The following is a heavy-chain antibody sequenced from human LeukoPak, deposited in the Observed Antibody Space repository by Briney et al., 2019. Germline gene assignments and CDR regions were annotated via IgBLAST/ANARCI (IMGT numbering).Heavy chain of an antibody. CDR1: GFTLRSYV. J-gene: IGHJ4*02. CDR3: ARDTRLIAVAGLTRFDY. Sequence: GGSLRLSCVASGFTLRSYVMNWVRQAPGKGLEWVSSISSSSSYIYYADSVKGRFTISRDNAKNSLYLQMNSLRAEDTAVYYCARDTRLIAVAGLTRFDYWGQGTLVTVSS. D-gene: IGHD6-19*01. V-gene: IGHV3-21*01. CDR2: ISSSSSYI.